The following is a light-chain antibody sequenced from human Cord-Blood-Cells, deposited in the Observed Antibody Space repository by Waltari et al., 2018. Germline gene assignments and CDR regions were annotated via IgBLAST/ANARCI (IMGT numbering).Light chain of an antibody. V-gene: IGKV3-20*01. CDR3: QQYGSSPWT. Sequence: EIVLTQSPGTLSMSPGERAHLSCRASQSVSSSYLAWYQQKPGQAPRLLIYGASSRATGIPDRFSGSGSGTDFTLTISRLEPEDFAVYYCQQYGSSPWTFGQGTNVEIK. CDR1: QSVSSSY. J-gene: IGKJ1*01. CDR2: GAS.